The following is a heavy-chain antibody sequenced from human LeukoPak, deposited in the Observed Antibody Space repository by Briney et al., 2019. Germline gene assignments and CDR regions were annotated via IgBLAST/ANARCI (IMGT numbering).Heavy chain of an antibody. CDR3: ARDRTERELPGTFDY. CDR1: GFTFSSYG. Sequence: GRSLRLSCAAPGFTFSSYGMHWVRQAPGKGLEWVAVISYDGSNKYYADSVKGRFTISRDNSKNTLYLQMNSLRAEDTAVYYCARDRTERELPGTFDYWGQGTLVTVSS. V-gene: IGHV3-30*03. CDR2: ISYDGSNK. J-gene: IGHJ4*02. D-gene: IGHD1-26*01.